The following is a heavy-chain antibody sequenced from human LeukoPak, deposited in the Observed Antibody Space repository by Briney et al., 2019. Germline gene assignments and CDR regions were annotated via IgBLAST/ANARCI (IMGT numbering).Heavy chain of an antibody. J-gene: IGHJ5*02. CDR1: GGTFSSYA. Sequence: ASVKVSCKASGGTFSSYAISWVRQAPGQGLEWMGGIIPIFGTANYAQKFQGRVTITADESTSTAHMELSSLRSEDTAVYYCARWGDYGDLNWFDPWGQGTLVTVSS. CDR2: IIPIFGTA. V-gene: IGHV1-69*13. D-gene: IGHD4-17*01. CDR3: ARWGDYGDLNWFDP.